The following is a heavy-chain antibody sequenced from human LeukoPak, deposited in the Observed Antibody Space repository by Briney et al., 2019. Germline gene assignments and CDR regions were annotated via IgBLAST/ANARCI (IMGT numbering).Heavy chain of an antibody. CDR3: ARGAHYDYVWGSYRPKGGFDY. CDR1: GFTFSSYA. J-gene: IGHJ4*02. V-gene: IGHV3-30-3*01. D-gene: IGHD3-16*02. Sequence: GGSLRLPCAASGFTFSSYAVHWVRQAPGKGLEWVAVISYDGSNKYYADSVKGRFTISRDNSKNTLYLQMNSLRAEDTAVYYCARGAHYDYVWGSYRPKGGFDYWGQGTLVTDSS. CDR2: ISYDGSNK.